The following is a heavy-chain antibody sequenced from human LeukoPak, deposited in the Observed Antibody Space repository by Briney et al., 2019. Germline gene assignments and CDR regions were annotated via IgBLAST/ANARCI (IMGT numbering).Heavy chain of an antibody. CDR2: MNPNSGNT. J-gene: IGHJ5*02. D-gene: IGHD5-12*01. V-gene: IGHV1-8*01. Sequence: ASVRVSCKASGYTFTSYDINWVRQAPGQGLEWMGWMNPNSGNTGYARKFQGRVTMTRNTSISTAYMELSSLRSEDTAVYYCARGRGRWKLDSGRALTPNWFDPWGQGTLVTVSS. CDR3: ARGRGRWKLDSGRALTPNWFDP. CDR1: GYTFTSYD.